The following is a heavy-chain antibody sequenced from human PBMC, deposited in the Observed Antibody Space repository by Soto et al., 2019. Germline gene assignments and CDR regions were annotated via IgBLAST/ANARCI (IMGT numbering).Heavy chain of an antibody. CDR2: IYYSGNS. V-gene: IGHV4-59*01. CDR1: GGSIGGYY. D-gene: IGHD3-9*01. CDR3: ARDRERWHYIDWFYHFDQ. Sequence: QVQLQESGPGLVQPSETLSLTCTVSGGSIGGYYWGWIRQPPGKGLEWIGYIYYSGNSKYNPSLKGRVAMSADTSTNQPSLKLRSVTAEDTAVYYCARDRERWHYIDWFYHFDQWGQGTLVTVSS. J-gene: IGHJ4*02.